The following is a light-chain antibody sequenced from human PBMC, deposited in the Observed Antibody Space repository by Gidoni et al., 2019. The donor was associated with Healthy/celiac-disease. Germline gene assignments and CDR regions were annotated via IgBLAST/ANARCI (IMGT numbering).Light chain of an antibody. Sequence: DIVMTQSPDYLAGSLGERATINCKSSQSVLYSSNNKNYLAWYQQKPGQPPKLLIYWASTRASGVPDRFSGSGSGTDFTLTISSLQAEDVAVYYCQQYYSTPITFGQGTRLEIK. CDR1: QSVLYSSNNKNY. V-gene: IGKV4-1*01. CDR2: WAS. J-gene: IGKJ5*01. CDR3: QQYYSTPIT.